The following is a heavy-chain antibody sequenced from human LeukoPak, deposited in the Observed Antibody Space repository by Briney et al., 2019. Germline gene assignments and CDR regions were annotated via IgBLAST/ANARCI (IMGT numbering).Heavy chain of an antibody. J-gene: IGHJ4*02. CDR2: FSWDGHTT. D-gene: IGHD3-10*01. CDR3: AKLSGSGTYYAYLDS. Sequence: GALKLFWSGSGIHLWGVFLDRVRQGPGEGLEGVSPFSWDGHTTFYADSVKGRFTVSRDNSRDSLYLQMTSLRTEDAAFYYCAKLSGSGTYYAYLDSWGQGTLVTVSS. V-gene: IGHV3-43*01. CDR1: GIHLWGVF.